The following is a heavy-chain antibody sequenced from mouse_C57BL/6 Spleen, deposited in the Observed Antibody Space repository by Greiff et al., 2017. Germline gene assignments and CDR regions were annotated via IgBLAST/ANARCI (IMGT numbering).Heavy chain of an antibody. CDR1: GFTFSDAW. J-gene: IGHJ3*01. V-gene: IGHV6-6*01. CDR2: NRNKANNHAT. CDR3: TRPKGAY. Sequence: EVKLEESGGGLVQPGGSMKLSCAASGFTFSDAWMDWVRQSPEKGLEWVAENRNKANNHATYYAESVKGRFTISRDDSKSSVYLQMNSLRAEDTGIYYCTRPKGAYWGQGTLVTVSA.